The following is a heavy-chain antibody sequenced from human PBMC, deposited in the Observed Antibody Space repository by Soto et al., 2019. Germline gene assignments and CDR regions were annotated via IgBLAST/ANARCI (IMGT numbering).Heavy chain of an antibody. Sequence: SETLSLTCTVSGGSISSYYWSWIRQPPGKGLEWIGYIYYSGSTNYNPSLKSRVTISVDTSKNQFSLKLSSVTAADTAVYYCASGLYSGYDGGYFDYWGQGTLVTVSS. D-gene: IGHD5-12*01. CDR2: IYYSGST. J-gene: IGHJ4*02. CDR3: ASGLYSGYDGGYFDY. V-gene: IGHV4-59*01. CDR1: GGSISSYY.